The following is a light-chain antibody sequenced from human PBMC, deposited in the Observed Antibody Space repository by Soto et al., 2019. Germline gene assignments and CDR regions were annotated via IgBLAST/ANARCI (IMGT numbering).Light chain of an antibody. J-gene: IGKJ5*01. Sequence: DIQVTQSPSSVPASVGDGVTITSRASQDIAAYLAWYKHKPGRAPEILSHAASSLQSGVPSRFRGSGSGTDFTLTINSLKPEDFETYYCQQAYSFPITFGQGTRLEIK. CDR2: AAS. V-gene: IGKV1D-12*01. CDR1: QDIAAY. CDR3: QQAYSFPIT.